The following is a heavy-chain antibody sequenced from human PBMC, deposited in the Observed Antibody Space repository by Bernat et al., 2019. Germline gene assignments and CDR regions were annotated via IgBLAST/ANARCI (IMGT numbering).Heavy chain of an antibody. CDR1: GGSFSGYY. V-gene: IGHV4-34*01. Sequence: QVQLQQWGAGLLKPSETLSLTCAVYGGSFSGYYWSWIRQPPGKGLEWIGEINHSGSTNYNPSLKSRVTISVDTSKNQFSLKLSSVTAADTAVYYCARSHPATAMTYFDYWGQGTLVTVSS. D-gene: IGHD5-18*01. CDR3: ARSHPATAMTYFDY. J-gene: IGHJ4*02. CDR2: INHSGST.